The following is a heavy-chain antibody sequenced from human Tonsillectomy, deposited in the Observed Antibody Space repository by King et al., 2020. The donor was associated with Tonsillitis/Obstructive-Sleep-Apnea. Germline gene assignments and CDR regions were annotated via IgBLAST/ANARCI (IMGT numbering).Heavy chain of an antibody. CDR3: ARDPTVVVVAATPYFDY. Sequence: VQLVESGGGLVKPGGSLRLSCAASGFTFSSYSMNWVRQAPGKGLEWVSSISSSGSYIHYADSVKGRFTISRDNAKNSLYLQMNSLRADDTAVYYCARDPTVVVVAATPYFDYWGQGTLVTVFS. CDR1: GFTFSSYS. V-gene: IGHV3-21*01. J-gene: IGHJ4*02. D-gene: IGHD2-15*01. CDR2: ISSSGSYI.